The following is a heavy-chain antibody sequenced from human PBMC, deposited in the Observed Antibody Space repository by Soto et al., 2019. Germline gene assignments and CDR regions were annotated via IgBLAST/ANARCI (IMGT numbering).Heavy chain of an antibody. D-gene: IGHD6-19*01. CDR1: GFTFSSYA. Sequence: EVQLLESGGGLVQPGGSLRLSCAASGFTFSSYAMSWVRQAPGKGLVWVSAISGSGGTTYYADSVKGRFPFSRDNSKNTLYLQMTSLRSEDTAVYYCAKTANGWFSAFDIWGQGTMVTVSS. J-gene: IGHJ3*02. CDR3: AKTANGWFSAFDI. V-gene: IGHV3-23*01. CDR2: ISGSGGTT.